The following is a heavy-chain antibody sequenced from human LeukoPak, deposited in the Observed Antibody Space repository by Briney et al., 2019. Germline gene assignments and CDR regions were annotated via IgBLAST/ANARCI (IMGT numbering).Heavy chain of an antibody. J-gene: IGHJ4*02. V-gene: IGHV3-23*01. CDR2: ISGSGGST. CDR3: AKVNVVPSSDSEYFDY. D-gene: IGHD1-26*01. CDR1: GFTFSSYA. Sequence: GGSLRLSCAASGFTFSSYAMSWVRQAPGKGLEWVSAISGSGGSTYYADSVKGRFTISRDNSKNTLYLQMNSLRAEDTAVYYCAKVNVVPSSDSEYFDYWGQGTLVTVSS.